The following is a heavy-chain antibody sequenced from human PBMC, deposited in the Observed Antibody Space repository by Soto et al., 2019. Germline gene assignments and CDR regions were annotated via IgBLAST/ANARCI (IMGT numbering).Heavy chain of an antibody. CDR2: IIPIFGTA. Sequence: QVQLVQSGAEVKKPGSSVKVSCKASGGTFSSYAISWVRQAPGQGLEWMGGIIPIFGTANYAQKFQGSVTITADESTSTAYMELSSVRSEDTAVYYCARGAGRNYYYGMDVWGQGTTVTVSS. CDR3: ARGAGRNYYYGMDV. CDR1: GGTFSSYA. V-gene: IGHV1-69*12. D-gene: IGHD2-15*01. J-gene: IGHJ6*02.